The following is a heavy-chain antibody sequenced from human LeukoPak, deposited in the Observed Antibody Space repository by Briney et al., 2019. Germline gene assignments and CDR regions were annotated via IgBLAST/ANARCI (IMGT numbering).Heavy chain of an antibody. Sequence: GGSLRVSCAASGFTFSSYSMNWVRQAPGKGLEWVSSISSSSSYIYYADSVKGRFTISRDNAKNSLYLQMNSLRAEDTAVYYCARDRWELTFDYWGQGTLVTVSS. D-gene: IGHD1-26*01. CDR2: ISSSSSYI. CDR3: ARDRWELTFDY. CDR1: GFTFSSYS. V-gene: IGHV3-21*01. J-gene: IGHJ4*02.